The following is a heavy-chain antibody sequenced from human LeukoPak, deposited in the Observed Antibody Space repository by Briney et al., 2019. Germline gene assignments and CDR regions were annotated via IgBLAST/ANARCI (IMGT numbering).Heavy chain of an antibody. J-gene: IGHJ3*02. V-gene: IGHV4-34*01. CDR1: DGSFSGYY. D-gene: IGHD3-10*01. CDR3: ARALTRMVRGVIGAFDI. CDR2: INHSGST. Sequence: SETLSLTCAVYDGSFSGYYWSWIRQPPGKGLEWIGEINHSGSTNYNPSLKSRVTISVDTSKNQFSLKLSSVTAADTAVYYCARALTRMVRGVIGAFDIWGQGTMVTVSS.